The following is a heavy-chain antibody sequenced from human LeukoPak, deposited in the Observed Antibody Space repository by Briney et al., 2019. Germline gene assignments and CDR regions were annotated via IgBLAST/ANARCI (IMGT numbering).Heavy chain of an antibody. CDR3: GKEEQRVITPGLDY. D-gene: IGHD4-23*01. Sequence: SETLSLTCTVSGGSISSGDYYWGWIRQLPGKGLEWIGYIYYSGRTYYNPSLKSRLTISVDTSKNQFSLNLNSVTAADTAVYYCGKEEQRVITPGLDYWGQGTLVTVSS. CDR2: IYYSGRT. V-gene: IGHV4-31*03. J-gene: IGHJ4*02. CDR1: GGSISSGDYY.